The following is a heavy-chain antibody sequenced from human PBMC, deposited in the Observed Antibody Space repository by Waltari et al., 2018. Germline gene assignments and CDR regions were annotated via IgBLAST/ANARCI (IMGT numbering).Heavy chain of an antibody. CDR1: GFLFGSYW. Sequence: EVQLVESGGGLVQPGASLRLPCAASGFLFGSYWMHWVRQAPGKGLGWVXHIXSDGSTIIYTDSVKGRFTISRDNAKNTLYLQMSSLTAEDTAVYYCARDRGLPDSFDIWGQGTMVTVSS. CDR2: IXSDGSTI. V-gene: IGHV3-74*01. CDR3: ARDRGLPDSFDI. J-gene: IGHJ3*02. D-gene: IGHD5-12*01.